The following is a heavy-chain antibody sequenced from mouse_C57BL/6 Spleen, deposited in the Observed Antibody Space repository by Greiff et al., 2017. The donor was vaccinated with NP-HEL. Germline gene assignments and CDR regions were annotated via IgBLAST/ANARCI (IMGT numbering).Heavy chain of an antibody. J-gene: IGHJ4*01. D-gene: IGHD1-1*01. CDR3: ARGRTTVGAMDY. CDR2: RFYSGIT. Sequence: EVQLHQSGPSLVRPSQTLSLTCTVTGFSINSDCYWIWIRQFPGNKLEYIGYRFYSGITYYNPSLESRTYITRDTSKNQFSLKLSSVTTEDTATYYCARGRTTVGAMDYWGQGTSVTVSS. V-gene: IGHV3-3*01. CDR1: GFSINSDCY.